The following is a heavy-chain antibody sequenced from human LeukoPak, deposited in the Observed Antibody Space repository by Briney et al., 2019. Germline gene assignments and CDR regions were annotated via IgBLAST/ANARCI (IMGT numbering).Heavy chain of an antibody. J-gene: IGHJ4*02. CDR2: IISTPDSI. D-gene: IGHD4-23*01. V-gene: IGHV3-48*01. CDR3: AKRSDYGGDWNYFDY. Sequence: PGGSLRLSCAASGFTFSSYSMNWVRQAPGKGLEWVSYIISTPDSITYADSVKGRFTISRDNAKNSLYLQMNSLRAEDTAVYYCAKRSDYGGDWNYFDYWGQGTLVTVSS. CDR1: GFTFSSYS.